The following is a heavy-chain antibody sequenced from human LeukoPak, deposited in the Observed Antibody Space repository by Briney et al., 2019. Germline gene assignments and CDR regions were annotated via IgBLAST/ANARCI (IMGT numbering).Heavy chain of an antibody. D-gene: IGHD3-10*01. Sequence: GESLQISCQGSGYSFTSYWIGWVRQMPGKGLEWMGIIYPGDSDTRYSPSFQGQVTISADKSISTAYLQWSSLKASDTAMYYCPIHASNRSGFGELYGPTWSDPWGQGTLVTVP. CDR1: GYSFTSYW. J-gene: IGHJ5*02. CDR2: IYPGDSDT. V-gene: IGHV5-51*01. CDR3: PIHASNRSGFGELYGPTWSDP.